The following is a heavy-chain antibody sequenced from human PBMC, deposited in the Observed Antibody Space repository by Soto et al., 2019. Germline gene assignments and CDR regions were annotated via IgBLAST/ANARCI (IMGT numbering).Heavy chain of an antibody. Sequence: ASETLSLTCAVSGGSISSSNWWSWVRQPPGKGLEWIGEIYHSGSTNYNPSLKSRVTISVDKSKNQFSLKLSSVTAADTAVYYCARDLHSSGWPPHPKPDAFDIWGQGTMVTVSS. CDR2: IYHSGST. V-gene: IGHV4-4*02. CDR1: GGSISSSNW. CDR3: ARDLHSSGWPPHPKPDAFDI. D-gene: IGHD6-19*01. J-gene: IGHJ3*02.